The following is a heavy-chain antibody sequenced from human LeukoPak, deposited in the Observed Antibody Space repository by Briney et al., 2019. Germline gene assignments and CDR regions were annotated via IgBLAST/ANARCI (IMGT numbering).Heavy chain of an antibody. D-gene: IGHD6-19*01. CDR3: AKKRVAVAGTHYFDY. V-gene: IGHV3-23*01. CDR2: ISGSGGST. J-gene: IGHJ4*02. CDR1: GFTFSSYA. Sequence: PGGSLRLSCAASGFTFSSYAMSWVRQAPGKGLEWVSGISGSGGSTYYADSVKGRFTISRDNPKNTLYLQMNSLRAEDTAVYYCAKKRVAVAGTHYFDYWGQGTLVTVS.